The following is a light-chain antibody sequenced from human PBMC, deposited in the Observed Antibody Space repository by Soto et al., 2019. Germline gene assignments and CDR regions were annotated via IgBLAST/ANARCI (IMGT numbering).Light chain of an antibody. CDR3: QHYNNWPPYT. J-gene: IGKJ2*01. V-gene: IGKV3-15*01. Sequence: EVVMTQSPATLSVSPGERATLSCRASQTVSRNLAWYQQRPGQAPRLLIYDISNRATGVPARFSGSGSGTDFTLTISGLQSEDFAVYYCQHYNNWPPYTFGQGTKVEIK. CDR1: QTVSRN. CDR2: DIS.